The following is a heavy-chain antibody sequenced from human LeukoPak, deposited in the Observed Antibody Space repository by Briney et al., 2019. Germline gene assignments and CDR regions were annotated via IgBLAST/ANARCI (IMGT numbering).Heavy chain of an antibody. D-gene: IGHD6-13*01. CDR1: GGSISSCSYF. J-gene: IGHJ3*02. V-gene: IGHV4-39*01. CDR3: ARRSAGHDAFDI. CDR2: IFYSGST. Sequence: SETLSLTCTASGGSISSCSYFWGWIRQPPGKGLEWIGTIFYSGSTSYNPSLKSRVTMSVDTSKNQFSLKLSSVTAADTAVYYCARRSAGHDAFDIWGQGTLVTVSS.